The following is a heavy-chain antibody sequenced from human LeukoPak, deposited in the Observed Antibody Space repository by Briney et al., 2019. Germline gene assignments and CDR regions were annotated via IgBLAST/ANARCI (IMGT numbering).Heavy chain of an antibody. CDR1: GGSVSSGHYH. CDR3: ARPSAAGPGPHY. D-gene: IGHD6-13*01. Sequence: SETLSLTCTVSGGSVSSGHYHLSWIRQPPGKGLEWIGFMSNSGHTDSTPSLKSRVTISVDTSKNQFSLKLNSVTAADTAESFCARPSAAGPGPHYWALGTLVTVSS. CDR2: MSNSGHT. J-gene: IGHJ4*02. V-gene: IGHV4-61*01.